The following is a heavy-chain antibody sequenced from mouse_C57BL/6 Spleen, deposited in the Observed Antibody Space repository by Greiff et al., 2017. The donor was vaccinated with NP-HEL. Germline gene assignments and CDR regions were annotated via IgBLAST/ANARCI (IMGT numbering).Heavy chain of an antibody. CDR1: GYTFTDYY. V-gene: IGHV1-26*01. CDR2: INPNNGGT. Sequence: EVKLMESGPELVKPGASVKISCKASGYTFTDYYMNWVKQSHGKSLEWIGDINPNNGGTSYNQKFKGKATLTVDKSSSTAYMELRSLTSEDSAVYYCARSPTVVAPYWYFDVWGTGTTVTVSS. CDR3: ARSPTVVAPYWYFDV. D-gene: IGHD1-1*01. J-gene: IGHJ1*03.